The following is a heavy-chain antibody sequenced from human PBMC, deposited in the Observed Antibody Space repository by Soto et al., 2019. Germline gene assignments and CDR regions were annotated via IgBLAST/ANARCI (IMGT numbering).Heavy chain of an antibody. Sequence: QVQLVQSGAEVKKPGASVKVSCKASGYTFTSYAMHWVRQAPGQRLEWMGWINAGNGNTKYSQKFQGRVTITRDTSASKAYMELSSLRSADTAVYYCARVGGSKVWDYWGQGTLVTVSS. CDR1: GYTFTSYA. CDR3: ARVGGSKVWDY. CDR2: INAGNGNT. J-gene: IGHJ4*02. V-gene: IGHV1-3*01. D-gene: IGHD3-16*01.